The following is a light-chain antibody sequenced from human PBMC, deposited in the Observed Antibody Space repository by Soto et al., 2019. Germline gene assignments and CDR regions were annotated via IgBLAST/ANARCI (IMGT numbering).Light chain of an antibody. V-gene: IGKV3-15*01. CDR2: AAS. Sequence: EIVMTQSPATLSVSPGERATLSCRASQTVSTNLAWYQQKPGQAPRLLIYAASTRAPGIPARFSGSWSGTEFTLTISSLQSEDFAVYYCQQYNDWPPFTIGPGTRVDIK. CDR3: QQYNDWPPFT. CDR1: QTVSTN. J-gene: IGKJ3*01.